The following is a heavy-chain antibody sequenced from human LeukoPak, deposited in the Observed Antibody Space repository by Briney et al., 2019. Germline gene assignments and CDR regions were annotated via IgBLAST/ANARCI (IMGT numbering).Heavy chain of an antibody. V-gene: IGHV1-18*01. D-gene: IGHD6-13*01. CDR3: ARMWSTATSGWNWFDP. J-gene: IGHJ5*02. CDR1: GYTFTSYD. Sequence: GASVKVSCKASGYTFTSYDISWVRQAPGQGLEWMGWISAYNGNTNYAQKLQGRVTMTTDTSTSTAYMELRSLRSDDTAVYYCARMWSTATSGWNWFDPWGQGTLVTVSS. CDR2: ISAYNGNT.